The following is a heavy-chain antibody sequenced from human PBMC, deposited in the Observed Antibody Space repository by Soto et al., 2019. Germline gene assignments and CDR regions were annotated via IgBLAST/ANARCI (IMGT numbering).Heavy chain of an antibody. Sequence: GESLKISCKGSGYSFTGYWICWVRQMPWKGLEWMGIIYPGDSDTRYSPSFQGQVTISADKSISTAYLQWSSLKASDTAMYYCARRVYGSGSYYKPFDIWGQGTMVTVSS. CDR3: ARRVYGSGSYYKPFDI. D-gene: IGHD3-10*01. V-gene: IGHV5-51*01. J-gene: IGHJ3*02. CDR2: IYPGDSDT. CDR1: GYSFTGYW.